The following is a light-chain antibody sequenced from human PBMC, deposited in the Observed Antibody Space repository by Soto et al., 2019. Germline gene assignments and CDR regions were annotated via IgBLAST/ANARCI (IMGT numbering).Light chain of an antibody. CDR3: QNFGNSLWK. Sequence: EIVLTPSQGTLSLSPVEISNLSFMASQSVASRNLAWYQQRSGQAPRLLIYGTSSRAIHTPDRFSGSGSGTDFTLTISDLEPEDFAVYFCQNFGNSLWKCGQGTKGVIK. V-gene: IGKV3-20*01. CDR1: QSVASRN. CDR2: GTS. J-gene: IGKJ1*01.